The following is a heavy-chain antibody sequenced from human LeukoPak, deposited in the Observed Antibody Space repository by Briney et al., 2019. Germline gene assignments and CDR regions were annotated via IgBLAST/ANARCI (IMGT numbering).Heavy chain of an antibody. CDR1: GGSISGYY. D-gene: IGHD3-10*01. CDR3: ARFGVRGVNNNWFDP. Sequence: SETLSLTCTVSGGSISGYYRSWIRQPPGKGLEWIGYINYSGSTNYNPSLKSRVTISVDMSKNQFSLKLSSVTAADTAVYYCARFGVRGVNNNWFDPWGQGTLVTVSS. CDR2: INYSGST. J-gene: IGHJ5*02. V-gene: IGHV4-59*08.